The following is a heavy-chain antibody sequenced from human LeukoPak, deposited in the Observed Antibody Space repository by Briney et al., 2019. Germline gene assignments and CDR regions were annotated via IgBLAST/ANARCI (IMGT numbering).Heavy chain of an antibody. CDR2: IYSGGDT. D-gene: IGHD2-2*01. CDR1: GFSFNKYN. J-gene: IGHJ3*02. CDR3: ARGSCSNIRCHDAFDI. V-gene: IGHV3-53*01. Sequence: GGSLRLSCAASGFSFNKYNMNWVRQAPGKGLECVSIIYSGGDTYYTDSVKGRFSVSRDNSKNTLYLQMNSLRVDDTAVYYCARGSCSNIRCHDAFDIWGQGTMVTVSS.